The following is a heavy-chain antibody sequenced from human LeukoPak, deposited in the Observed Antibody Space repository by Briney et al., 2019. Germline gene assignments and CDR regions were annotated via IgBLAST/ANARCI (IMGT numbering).Heavy chain of an antibody. CDR3: ARHLRYSGSYRGHAFDI. Sequence: SETLSLTCTVSGGSISSSSYYWGWIRQPPGKGLEWIGSIYYSGSTYYNPSLKSRVTISVDTCKNQFSLKLSSVTAADTAVYYCARHLRYSGSYRGHAFDIWGQGTMVTVSS. CDR1: GGSISSSSYY. J-gene: IGHJ3*02. CDR2: IYYSGST. V-gene: IGHV4-39*01. D-gene: IGHD1-26*01.